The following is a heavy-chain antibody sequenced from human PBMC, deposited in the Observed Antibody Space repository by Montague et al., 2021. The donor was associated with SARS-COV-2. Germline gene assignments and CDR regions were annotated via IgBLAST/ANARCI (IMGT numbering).Heavy chain of an antibody. Sequence: SETLSLTCAVYGGSFSGYYWSWIRQPPGKGLEWIGEINHSGSTNYNPSLKSRVTISVDTSNNQFSLKLSSVTAADTAVYCCARGLVGLLWFGEKYVGGNWFDPWGQGTLVTVSS. D-gene: IGHD3-10*01. CDR2: INHSGST. J-gene: IGHJ5*02. CDR3: ARGLVGLLWFGEKYVGGNWFDP. CDR1: GGSFSGYY. V-gene: IGHV4-34*01.